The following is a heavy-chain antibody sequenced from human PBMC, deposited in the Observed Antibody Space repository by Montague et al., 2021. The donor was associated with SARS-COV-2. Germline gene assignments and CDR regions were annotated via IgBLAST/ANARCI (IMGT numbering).Heavy chain of an antibody. CDR2: IKLDGSEE. V-gene: IGHV3-7*01. CDR3: VRATHYMDV. J-gene: IGHJ6*03. Sequence: SLRLSCAASGFIFGDYWMSWVRQAPGKGLEWVANIKLDGSEEYYMDSVKGRFAVSRDNARNSLYLQMNSLRVEDTAVYYCVRATHYMDVWDEGTTVAVSS. CDR1: GFIFGDYW.